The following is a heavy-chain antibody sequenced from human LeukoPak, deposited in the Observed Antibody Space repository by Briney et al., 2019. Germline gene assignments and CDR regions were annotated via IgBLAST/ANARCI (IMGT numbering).Heavy chain of an antibody. Sequence: SETLSLTCSVSGGSISNYYWSWIRQPPGKGPEWIGYIYNSGSTNYNPSLKSRVTISLDTSKKQFSLKLTSLTAADTAIYYCATEYCASSSCRFDSWGQGTLVTVSS. J-gene: IGHJ4*02. D-gene: IGHD2-2*01. CDR2: IYNSGST. CDR1: GGSISNYY. V-gene: IGHV4-59*01. CDR3: ATEYCASSSCRFDS.